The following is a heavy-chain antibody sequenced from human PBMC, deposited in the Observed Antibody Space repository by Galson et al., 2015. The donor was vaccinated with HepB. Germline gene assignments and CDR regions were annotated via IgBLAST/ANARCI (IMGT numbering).Heavy chain of an antibody. CDR3: ARASIAVVWN. CDR2: ISGSGSPI. V-gene: IGHV3-11*01. CDR1: GFTFSDFY. Sequence: SLRLSCAASGFTFSDFYMSWIRQAPGKGLEWISYISGSGSPIYYADSVKGRFTISRDNAKNSLFLQMNSLTAEDTAIYYCARASIAVVWNWGQGTLVTVSS. J-gene: IGHJ4*02. D-gene: IGHD6-19*01.